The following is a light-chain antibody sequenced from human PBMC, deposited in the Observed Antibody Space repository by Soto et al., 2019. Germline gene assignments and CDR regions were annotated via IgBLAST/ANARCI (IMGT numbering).Light chain of an antibody. V-gene: IGLV2-14*01. Sequence: QSVLTQPASVSGSPGQSITISCTGTSSDVGGYNYVSWYQQHPVKAPKLMIYEVSNRPSGVSNRFSGSKSGDTASLTISGLQAEDEADYYCSSYRSNSRVVFGGGTKLTVL. CDR3: SSYRSNSRVV. J-gene: IGLJ2*01. CDR2: EVS. CDR1: SSDVGGYNY.